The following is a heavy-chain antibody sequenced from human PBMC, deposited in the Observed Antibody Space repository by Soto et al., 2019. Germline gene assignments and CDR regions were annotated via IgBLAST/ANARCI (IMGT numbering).Heavy chain of an antibody. CDR1: GDSVSSNSAA. V-gene: IGHV6-1*01. CDR3: AREDIVVLNAIHY. D-gene: IGHD2-21*01. CDR2: TYYRSKWYN. Sequence: SQTLSLTCAISGDSVSSNSAAWTWIRQSPSRGLEWLGRTYYRSKWYNDYAVSVKSRITFNPDTSKNQFSLQLNSVTPEDTAVYFCAREDIVVLNAIHYWGQGTLVTVSS. J-gene: IGHJ4*02.